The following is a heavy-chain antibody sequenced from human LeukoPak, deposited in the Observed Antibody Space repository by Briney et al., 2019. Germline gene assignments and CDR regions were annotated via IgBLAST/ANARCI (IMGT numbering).Heavy chain of an antibody. V-gene: IGHV4-4*02. CDR3: ARVATTGLDS. Sequence: SETLSLTCVVSGGSISSSNWWSWVRPSPGKGLEWIGEVSHTGGTIYNPSLKGRVTMSVDKSKNQFSLKLNSVTAADTAVYHCARVATTGLDSWGQGTLVAVSS. D-gene: IGHD6-13*01. J-gene: IGHJ4*02. CDR2: VSHTGGT. CDR1: GGSISSSNW.